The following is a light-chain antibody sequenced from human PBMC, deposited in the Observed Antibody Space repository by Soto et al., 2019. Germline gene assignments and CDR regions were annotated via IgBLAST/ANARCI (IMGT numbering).Light chain of an antibody. J-gene: IGKJ4*01. CDR1: QTIDNY. CDR3: QQRKDWPLT. Sequence: EIVLTQSPATLSLSPGERATLSCRASQTIDNYLHWYQQKPGQAPRLLIYEGFYRAAGVPARFSGVGSGTDFTLTISSLEPEDFAFYYCQQRKDWPLTFGGGTRVEI. V-gene: IGKV3-11*01. CDR2: EGF.